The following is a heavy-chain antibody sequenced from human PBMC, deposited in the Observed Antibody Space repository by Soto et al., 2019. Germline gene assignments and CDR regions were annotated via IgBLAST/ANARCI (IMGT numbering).Heavy chain of an antibody. CDR3: ATSRISIAVAGETEYYFDY. J-gene: IGHJ4*02. V-gene: IGHV1-2*04. CDR2: INPNSGDT. CDR1: GYIFTGYY. D-gene: IGHD6-19*01. Sequence: GASVKVSCKASGYIFTGYYMNWVRQAPGQGLEWMGWINPNSGDTNYTQKFQGWVTMTRDTSISTAYMELSRLRSDDTAVYYCATSRISIAVAGETEYYFDYWGQGTLVTVSS.